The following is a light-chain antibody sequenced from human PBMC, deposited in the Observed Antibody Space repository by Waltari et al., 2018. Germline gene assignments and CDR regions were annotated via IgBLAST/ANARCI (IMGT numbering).Light chain of an antibody. CDR1: QYIAKY. CDR3: LQHSSYPLT. Sequence: IQMTQSPSAISASVGDRVSITRLPSQYIAKYLAWFQQKPWKVPKRLIYAASTWESAAPARFSGSGSGTEFTLTISSLQPEDFATYYCLQHSSYPLTFGGGTKVEIK. V-gene: IGKV1-17*03. J-gene: IGKJ4*01. CDR2: AAS.